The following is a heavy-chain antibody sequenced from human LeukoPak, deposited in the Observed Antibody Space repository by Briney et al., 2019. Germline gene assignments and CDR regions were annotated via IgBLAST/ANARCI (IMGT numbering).Heavy chain of an antibody. CDR1: GGSISNYY. J-gene: IGHJ1*01. V-gene: IGHV4-4*07. Sequence: SETLSLTCTVSGGSISNYYWTWIRQPAGKGLEWIGRIYPGGSTDYNPSLKSRVTMSVDTSKSQFSLKLSSVTAADTAVYYCARGGYSSSWEEYFQHWGQGTLVTVSS. CDR2: IYPGGST. D-gene: IGHD6-13*01. CDR3: ARGGYSSSWEEYFQH.